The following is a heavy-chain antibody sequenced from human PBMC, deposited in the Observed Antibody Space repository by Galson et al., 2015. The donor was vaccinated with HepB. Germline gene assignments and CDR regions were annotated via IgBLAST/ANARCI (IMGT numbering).Heavy chain of an antibody. Sequence: LSLTCTVSGGSIRRYYWSWIRQPPGKGLEWIGYIYYSGSTNYNPSLKSRVTISVDTSKNQFSLKLSSVTAADTAVYYCARARYSSSSYWFDPWGQGALVTVSS. CDR1: GGSIRRYY. D-gene: IGHD6-6*01. CDR3: ARARYSSSSYWFDP. V-gene: IGHV4-59*01. CDR2: IYYSGST. J-gene: IGHJ5*02.